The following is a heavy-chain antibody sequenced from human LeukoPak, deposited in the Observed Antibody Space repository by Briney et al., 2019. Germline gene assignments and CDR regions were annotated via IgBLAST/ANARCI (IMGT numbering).Heavy chain of an antibody. J-gene: IGHJ5*01. CDR1: GYTFTSHF. CDR2: INPRGGST. V-gene: IGHV1-46*01. CDR3: ARASGSYWWFDS. Sequence: ASVKVSCKASGYTFTSHFMHWVRQAPGQGLEWMGIINPRGGSTSYTQKFQGSVTMTRDTSISTVYMELSRLRSDDTAVYYCARASGSYWWFDSWGQGTLVTVSS. D-gene: IGHD1-26*01.